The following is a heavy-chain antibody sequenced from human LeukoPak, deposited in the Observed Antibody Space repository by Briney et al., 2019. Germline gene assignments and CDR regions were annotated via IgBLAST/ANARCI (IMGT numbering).Heavy chain of an antibody. J-gene: IGHJ2*01. V-gene: IGHV4-39*07. CDR2: MYYSGST. CDR1: GGSISSSSSY. D-gene: IGHD6-19*01. CDR3: ARDGRYSSGWYRYFDL. Sequence: SETLSLTCTVSGGSISSSSSYWGWIRQPPGKGLEWIGSMYYSGSTYYNPSLKSRVTMSVDTSKNQFSLKLSSVTAADTAVYYCARDGRYSSGWYRYFDLWGRGTLVTVSS.